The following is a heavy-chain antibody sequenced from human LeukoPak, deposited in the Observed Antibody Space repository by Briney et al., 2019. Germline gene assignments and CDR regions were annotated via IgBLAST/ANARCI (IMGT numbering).Heavy chain of an antibody. CDR1: GASISSYY. V-gene: IGHV4-4*09. Sequence: SETLSLTCTVSGASISSYYWSWIRQPPGKGLEWIGFIYSIGSTNYNPSLKSRVTISVDTSKNQFTSRNQFSLKLSSVTAADTAVYYCARHYSGSYSPFDYWGQGALVTVSS. J-gene: IGHJ4*02. CDR2: IYSIGST. D-gene: IGHD1-26*01. CDR3: ARHYSGSYSPFDY.